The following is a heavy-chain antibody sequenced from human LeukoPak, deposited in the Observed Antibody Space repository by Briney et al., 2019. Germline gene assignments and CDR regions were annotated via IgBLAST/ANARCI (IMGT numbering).Heavy chain of an antibody. Sequence: GGSLRLSCAVSGINFRGYWMAWVRQAPGKGLEWVANMKQDGSEKYYVDSVKGRFTISRDNAKNSLCLEMNSLRVEDTAVYYCARDLGHTGYDLYDYWGQGTLVTVSS. V-gene: IGHV3-7*01. D-gene: IGHD5-12*01. CDR2: MKQDGSEK. CDR1: GINFRGYW. J-gene: IGHJ4*02. CDR3: ARDLGHTGYDLYDY.